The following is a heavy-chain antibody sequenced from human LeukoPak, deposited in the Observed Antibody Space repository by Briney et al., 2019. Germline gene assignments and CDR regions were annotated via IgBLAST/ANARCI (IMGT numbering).Heavy chain of an antibody. Sequence: QTGGSLRLSCAASGFTFSSYWIHWVRQAPGKGLVWVSRINSDGSSTSYADSVKGRFTISRDNAKNTLYLQMNSLRAEDTAVYYCARSMNSGSYPDCWGQGTLVTVSS. J-gene: IGHJ4*02. V-gene: IGHV3-74*01. D-gene: IGHD1-26*01. CDR2: INSDGSST. CDR1: GFTFSSYW. CDR3: ARSMNSGSYPDC.